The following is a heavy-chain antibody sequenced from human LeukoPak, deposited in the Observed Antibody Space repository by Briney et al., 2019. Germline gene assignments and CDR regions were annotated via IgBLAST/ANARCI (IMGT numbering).Heavy chain of an antibody. J-gene: IGHJ4*02. V-gene: IGHV4-39*01. Sequence: SETLSLTCTVSGGSISSSSYYWGWIRQPPGKGLEWIGSIYYSGSTYYNPSLKSRVTISVDTSKNQFSLKLSSVTDADTAVYYCARQGVRAAAFDYWGQGTLVTVSS. CDR1: GGSISSSSYY. CDR2: IYYSGST. D-gene: IGHD6-13*01. CDR3: ARQGVRAAAFDY.